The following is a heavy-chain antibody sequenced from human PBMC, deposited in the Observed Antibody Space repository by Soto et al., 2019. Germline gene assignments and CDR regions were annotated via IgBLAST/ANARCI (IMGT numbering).Heavy chain of an antibody. Sequence: PGGSLRLSCAASGLTFSSYWMSWVRQAPGKGLEWVANIKQDGSQKYYVDSVKGRFTISRDNAKNSLYLQMNSLRVEDTAVYYCASAYYYDSSGYSPGGYWGQGTLATVSS. CDR1: GLTFSSYW. D-gene: IGHD3-22*01. CDR2: IKQDGSQK. CDR3: ASAYYYDSSGYSPGGY. V-gene: IGHV3-7*01. J-gene: IGHJ4*02.